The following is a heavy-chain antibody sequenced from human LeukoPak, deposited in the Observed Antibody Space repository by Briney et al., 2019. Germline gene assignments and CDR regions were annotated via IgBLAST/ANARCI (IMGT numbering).Heavy chain of an antibody. CDR3: ARKGLRYFDWVPNWFDP. CDR2: ISSSSSYI. J-gene: IGHJ5*02. Sequence: AGGSLRLSCAASGFTFSSYSMNWVRQAPGKGPEWVSSISSSSSYIYYADSVKGRFTISRDNAKNSLYLQMNSLRAEDTAVYYCARKGLRYFDWVPNWFDPWGQGTLVTVSS. D-gene: IGHD3-9*01. CDR1: GFTFSSYS. V-gene: IGHV3-21*01.